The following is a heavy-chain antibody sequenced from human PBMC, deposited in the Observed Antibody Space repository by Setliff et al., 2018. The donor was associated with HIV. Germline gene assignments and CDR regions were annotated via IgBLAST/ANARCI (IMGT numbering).Heavy chain of an antibody. J-gene: IGHJ4*02. CDR3: ARDPGNGAVDY. CDR1: GFTFSSYS. Sequence: GSLRLSCAASGFTFSSYSMNWVRQAPGKGLEWISYNGIINGAKHYADSMEGRFTISRDDAKNSLSLQMNSLTAEDTAVYYCARDPGNGAVDYWGQGTLVTVSS. V-gene: IGHV3-48*01. CDR2: NGIINGAK.